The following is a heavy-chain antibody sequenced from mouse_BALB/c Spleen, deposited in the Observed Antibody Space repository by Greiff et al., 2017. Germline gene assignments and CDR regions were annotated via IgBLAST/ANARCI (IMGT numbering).Heavy chain of an antibody. CDR2: IDPENGNT. Sequence: EVMLVESGAELVRPGALVKLSCKASGFNIKDYYMHWVKQRPEQGLEWIGWIDPENGNTIYDPKFQGKASITADTSSNTAYLQLSSLTSEDTAVYYCARVNDGPYFDYWGQGTTLTVSS. CDR1: GFNIKDYY. V-gene: IGHV14-1*02. J-gene: IGHJ2*01. D-gene: IGHD2-12*01. CDR3: ARVNDGPYFDY.